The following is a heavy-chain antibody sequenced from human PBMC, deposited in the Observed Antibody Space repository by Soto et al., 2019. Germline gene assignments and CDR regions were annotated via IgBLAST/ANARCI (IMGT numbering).Heavy chain of an antibody. Sequence: EVQLVESGGGLVQPGGSLRLSCAASGFTFSSYWMHWVRQAPWKGLVWVSRINSDGSSTSYADSVKGRFTISRDNAKNTLYLQMNSLRAEDTAVYYCVRTSLVVAAATREDYWGQGNLVTVSS. V-gene: IGHV3-74*01. CDR1: GFTFSSYW. J-gene: IGHJ4*02. CDR3: VRTSLVVAAATREDY. CDR2: INSDGSST. D-gene: IGHD2-15*01.